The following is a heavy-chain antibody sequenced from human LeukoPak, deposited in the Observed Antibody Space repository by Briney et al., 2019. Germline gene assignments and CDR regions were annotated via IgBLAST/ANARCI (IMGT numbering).Heavy chain of an antibody. Sequence: TLSLTCTVSGGSISSGSYYWSWIRQPAGKGLEWIGRIYTSGSTNYNPSLKSRVTISVDTSKNQFYLKLSSVTAADTAVYYCARDLGDSSSWYYKDYYYMDVWGKGTTVTVSS. CDR1: GGSISSGSYY. CDR3: ARDLGDSSSWYYKDYYYMDV. CDR2: IYTSGST. J-gene: IGHJ6*03. V-gene: IGHV4-61*02. D-gene: IGHD6-13*01.